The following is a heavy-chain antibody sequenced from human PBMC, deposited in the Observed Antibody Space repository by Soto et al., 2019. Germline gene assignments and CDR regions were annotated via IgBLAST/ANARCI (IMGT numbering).Heavy chain of an antibody. CDR1: GGSISSGGYS. D-gene: IGHD6-19*01. Sequence: QLQLQESGSGLVKPSQTLSLTCAVSGGSISSGGYSWGWIRQPPGKGLEWIGYIYQRGSIYYNPSLKSRVTMSVDRAKNPFSLKLSSVTAADTAVYYCARAGGLGAVAVDYWGQGTLVTVSS. CDR2: IYQRGSI. CDR3: ARAGGLGAVAVDY. V-gene: IGHV4-30-2*01. J-gene: IGHJ4*02.